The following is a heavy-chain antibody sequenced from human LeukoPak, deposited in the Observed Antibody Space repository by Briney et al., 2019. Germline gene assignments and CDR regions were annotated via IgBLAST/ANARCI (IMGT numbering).Heavy chain of an antibody. CDR1: GGTFSSYA. Sequence: ASVKVSCKASGGTFSSYAISWVRQAPGQGLEWMGGIIPIFGTANHAQKFQGRVTITADESTSTAYMELSSLRSEDTAVYYCAREETYYYDSSGYCFDYWGQGTLVTVSS. V-gene: IGHV1-69*13. CDR3: AREETYYYDSSGYCFDY. CDR2: IIPIFGTA. D-gene: IGHD3-22*01. J-gene: IGHJ4*02.